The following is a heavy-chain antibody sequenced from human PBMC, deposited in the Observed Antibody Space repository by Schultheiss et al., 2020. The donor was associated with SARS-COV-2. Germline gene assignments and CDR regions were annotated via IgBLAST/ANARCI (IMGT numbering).Heavy chain of an antibody. CDR1: GGSFSGYY. D-gene: IGHD2-2*01. CDR2: INHSGST. J-gene: IGHJ6*02. CDR3: ARDVIVVVPEDYYYYGMDV. Sequence: SQTLSLTCAVYGGSFSGYYWSWIRQPPGKGLEWIGEINHSGSTKYNPSLKSRVTMSTDTSKNQFSLKLSSVTAAETAVYYCARDVIVVVPEDYYYYGMDVWGQGTTVTVSS. V-gene: IGHV4-34*01.